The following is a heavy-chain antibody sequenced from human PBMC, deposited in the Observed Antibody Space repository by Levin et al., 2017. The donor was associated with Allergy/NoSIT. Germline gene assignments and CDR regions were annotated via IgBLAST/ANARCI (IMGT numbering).Heavy chain of an antibody. Sequence: GGSLRLSCAASGFTYSGYAMSWVRQAPGKGLEWVSTISDTGLSTSYADSVRGRFTISRDNPKSMLFLQMTSLRADDTAIYYCVKDRLRYSSSWFDFWGQGTLVTVSS. CDR3: VKDRLRYSSSWFDF. CDR2: ISDTGLST. CDR1: GFTYSGYA. J-gene: IGHJ4*02. V-gene: IGHV3-23*01. D-gene: IGHD6-13*01.